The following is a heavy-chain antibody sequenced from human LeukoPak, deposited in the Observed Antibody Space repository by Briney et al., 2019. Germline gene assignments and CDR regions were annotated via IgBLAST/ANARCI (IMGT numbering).Heavy chain of an antibody. CDR1: GFTFSSYG. D-gene: IGHD3-10*01. Sequence: GGSLRLSCAASGFTFSSYGMHWVRQAPGKGLEWVAVIWYDGSNKYYADSVKGRFTISRDNSKNTLYLQMNSLRAEDTAVYYCAKERNYSGSGSSTDFDLWCQGTLVTVSS. J-gene: IGHJ4*02. CDR2: IWYDGSNK. CDR3: AKERNYSGSGSSTDFDL. V-gene: IGHV3-33*06.